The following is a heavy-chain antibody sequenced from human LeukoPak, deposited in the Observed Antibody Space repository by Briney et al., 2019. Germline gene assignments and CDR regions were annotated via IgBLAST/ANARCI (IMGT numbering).Heavy chain of an antibody. J-gene: IGHJ5*02. CDR3: ALTTGYNWNYLFP. Sequence: ASVTVSCKASGYTFTSYGISWVRQAPGQGLEWMGWISAYNGNTNYARKLQGRVTMTTDTSTSTAYMELRSLRSDDTAVYYCALTTGYNWNYLFPWGQGTLVTVSS. CDR2: ISAYNGNT. V-gene: IGHV1-18*01. CDR1: GYTFTSYG. D-gene: IGHD1-7*01.